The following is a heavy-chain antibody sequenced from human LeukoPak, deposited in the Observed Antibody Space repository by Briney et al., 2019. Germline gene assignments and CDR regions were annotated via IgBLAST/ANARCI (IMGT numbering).Heavy chain of an antibody. CDR1: GFTFSSYA. J-gene: IGHJ4*02. Sequence: GGSLRLSCAASGFTFSSYAVSWVRQAPGKGLEWVSAISGSGGSTYYADSVKGRFTISRDNSKNTLYLQMNSLRAEDTTVYYCAKLYDISGYYYHPDYWGQGTLVTVSS. D-gene: IGHD3-22*01. CDR3: AKLYDISGYYYHPDY. V-gene: IGHV3-23*01. CDR2: ISGSGGST.